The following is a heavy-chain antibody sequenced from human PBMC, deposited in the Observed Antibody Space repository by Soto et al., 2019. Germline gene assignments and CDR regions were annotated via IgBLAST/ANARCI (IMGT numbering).Heavy chain of an antibody. CDR1: GGSFSGYY. V-gene: IGHV4-34*01. Sequence: SETLSLTCAVYGGSFSGYYWSWIRQPPGKGLEWIGEINHSGSTNYNPSLKSRVTISVDTSKNQFSLKLSSVTAADTAVYYCARSYTAMGDERQYYYYYGMDVWGQGTTVTVSS. J-gene: IGHJ6*02. D-gene: IGHD5-18*01. CDR3: ARSYTAMGDERQYYYYYGMDV. CDR2: INHSGST.